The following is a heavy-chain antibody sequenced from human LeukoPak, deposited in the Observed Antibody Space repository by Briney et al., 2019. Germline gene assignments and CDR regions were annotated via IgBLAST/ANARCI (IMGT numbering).Heavy chain of an antibody. Sequence: GGSLRLSCAASGFTFSSYSMNWVRQAPGKGLEWVSSISSSSSYIYYADSVKGRFTISRDNAKNSLYLQMNSLRAEDTAVYYCARDRAGDLNAFDIWGQGTMVTVSS. J-gene: IGHJ3*02. CDR2: ISSSSSYI. V-gene: IGHV3-21*01. CDR1: GFTFSSYS. CDR3: ARDRAGDLNAFDI. D-gene: IGHD7-27*01.